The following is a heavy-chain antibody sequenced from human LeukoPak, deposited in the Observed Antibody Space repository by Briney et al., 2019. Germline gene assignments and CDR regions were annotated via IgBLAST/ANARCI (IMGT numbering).Heavy chain of an antibody. J-gene: IGHJ6*02. CDR3: GRMISANFYFYYGMDV. CDR1: GGSISSYY. CDR2: IYYSGGT. Sequence: SETLSLTCTVSGGSISSYYWSWIRQPPGRGLEWIGYIYYSGGTNYNPSLKSRVTISVDTSKNQFSLKLSSVTAADTAVYYCGRMISANFYFYYGMDVWGQGTTVTVSS. D-gene: IGHD4/OR15-4a*01. V-gene: IGHV4-59*08.